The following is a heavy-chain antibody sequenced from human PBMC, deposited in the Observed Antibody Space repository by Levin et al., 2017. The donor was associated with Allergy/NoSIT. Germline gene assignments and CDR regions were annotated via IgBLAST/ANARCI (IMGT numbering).Heavy chain of an antibody. V-gene: IGHV1-24*01. CDR1: GYTLTELS. D-gene: IGHD3-22*01. CDR2: FDPEDGET. J-gene: IGHJ4*02. Sequence: RGPVKVSCKVSGYTLTELSMHWVRQAPGKGLEWMGGFDPEDGETIYAQKFQGRVTMTEDTSTDTAYMELSSLRSEDTAVYYCATGGTVLIVGGLDYWGQGTLVTVSS. CDR3: ATGGTVLIVGGLDY.